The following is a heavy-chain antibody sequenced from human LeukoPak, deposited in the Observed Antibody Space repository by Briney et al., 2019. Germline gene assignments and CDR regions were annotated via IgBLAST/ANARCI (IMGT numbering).Heavy chain of an antibody. CDR2: ISWDGGST. V-gene: IGHV3-43D*03. CDR1: GXTXDDYA. J-gene: IGHJ4*02. Sequence: GXTXDDYAMHWVRHAPGKGLERVSLISWDGGSTYYADSVKGRFTISRDNSKNSLYLQMNSLRAEDTALYYXXXXXXXXXXXXDYWGQXTXVTVSS. CDR3: XXXXXXXXXXXDY.